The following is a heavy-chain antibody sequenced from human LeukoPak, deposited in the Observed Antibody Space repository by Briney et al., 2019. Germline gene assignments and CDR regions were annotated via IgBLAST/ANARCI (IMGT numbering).Heavy chain of an antibody. CDR3: ANSGYTSVRYYFDY. J-gene: IGHJ4*02. CDR1: GFTFSNAW. V-gene: IGHV3-23*01. Sequence: GGSLRLSCAASGFTFSNAWMSWVRQAPGKGLEWVSGISASGGTTHYADSVKGRFTISRDNIKNTLYLQMNSLRAEDTAVYYCANSGYTSVRYYFDYWGQGTLVTVSS. D-gene: IGHD6-19*01. CDR2: ISASGGTT.